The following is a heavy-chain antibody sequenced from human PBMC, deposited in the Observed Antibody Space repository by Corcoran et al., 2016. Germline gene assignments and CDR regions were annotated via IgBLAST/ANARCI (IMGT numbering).Heavy chain of an antibody. J-gene: IGHJ4*02. CDR1: GFTFSSYG. Sequence: QVQLVESGGGVVQPGRSLRLSCAASGFTFSSYGMHWVRQAPGKGLEWVAVISYDGSNKYYADSVKGRFTISRDNSKNTLYLQMNSLRAEDTAVYYCAKDGRIGVSGYGWGQGTLVTVSS. CDR3: AKDGRIGVSGYG. D-gene: IGHD3-10*01. V-gene: IGHV3-30*18. CDR2: ISYDGSNK.